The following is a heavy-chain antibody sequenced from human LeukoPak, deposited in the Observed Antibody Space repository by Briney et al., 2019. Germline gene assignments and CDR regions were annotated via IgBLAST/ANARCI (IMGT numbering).Heavy chain of an antibody. J-gene: IGHJ4*02. CDR3: AKDRDVLAYYFDY. CDR1: GFTFSSYA. CDR2: ISYDGSNK. D-gene: IGHD2-15*01. Sequence: PGRSLRLSCAASGFTFSSYAMHWVRQAPGKGLEWVAVISYDGSNKYYADSVKGRFTISRDNSKNTLYLQMNSLRAEDTAVYYCAKDRDVLAYYFDYWGQGTLVTVSS. V-gene: IGHV3-30*04.